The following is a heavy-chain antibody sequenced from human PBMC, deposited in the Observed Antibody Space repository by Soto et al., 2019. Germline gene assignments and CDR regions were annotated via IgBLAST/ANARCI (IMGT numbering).Heavy chain of an antibody. CDR3: AKGRREYPLPLYFDY. V-gene: IGHV3-23*01. CDR1: GFTFSSYA. Sequence: PGGSLRLSCAASGFTFSSYAMSWVRQAPGKGLEWVSAISGSGGSTYYADSVKGRFTISRDNSKNTLYLQMNSLRAEDTAVYYCAKGRREYPLPLYFDYWGQGTLVTVSS. J-gene: IGHJ4*02. D-gene: IGHD2-2*01. CDR2: ISGSGGST.